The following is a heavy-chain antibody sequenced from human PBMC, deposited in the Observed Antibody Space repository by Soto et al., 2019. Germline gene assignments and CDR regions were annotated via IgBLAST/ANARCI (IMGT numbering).Heavy chain of an antibody. V-gene: IGHV3-23*01. D-gene: IGHD3-16*01. CDR1: GFTFSSYA. CDR3: AKDVYYDYVSPWFDP. J-gene: IGHJ5*02. Sequence: GGSLRLSCAASGFTFSSYAMSWVRQAPGKGLEWVSAISGSGGSTYYADSVKGRFTISRDNSKNTLYLQMNSLRAEDTAVYYCAKDVYYDYVSPWFDPWGQGTLVTVSS. CDR2: ISGSGGST.